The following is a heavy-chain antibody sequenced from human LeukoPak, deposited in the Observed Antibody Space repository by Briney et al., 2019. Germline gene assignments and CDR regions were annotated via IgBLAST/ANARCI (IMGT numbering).Heavy chain of an antibody. CDR3: ARDLDSYYYDSSGYYLDY. V-gene: IGHV1-69*01. CDR2: IIPIFGTA. J-gene: IGHJ4*02. Sequence: SVKVSCEASGGTFSSYAISWVRQAPGQGLEWMGGIIPIFGTANYAQKFQGRVTITADESTSTAYMELSSLRSEDTAVYYCARDLDSYYYDSSGYYLDYWGQGTLVTVSS. D-gene: IGHD3-22*01. CDR1: GGTFSSYA.